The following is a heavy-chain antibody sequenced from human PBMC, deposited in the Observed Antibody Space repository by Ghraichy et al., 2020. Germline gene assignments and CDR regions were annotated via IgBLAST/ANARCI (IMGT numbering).Heavy chain of an antibody. D-gene: IGHD2-2*01. J-gene: IGHJ4*02. CDR1: GGSISSYY. Sequence: SQTLSLTCTVSGGSISSYYWSWIRQPPGRGLEWIGNIYDSETINYNLSLKSRVTFSLDTSKNQVSLKLSSVTVADTAVYYCARSRILDFWGQGTLVTVSS. CDR3: ARSRILDF. V-gene: IGHV4-59*13. CDR2: IYDSETI.